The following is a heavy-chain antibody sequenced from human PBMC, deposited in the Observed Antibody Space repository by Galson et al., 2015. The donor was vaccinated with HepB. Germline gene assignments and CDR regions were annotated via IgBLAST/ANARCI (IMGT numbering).Heavy chain of an antibody. CDR1: RFTFKSYG. CDR2: IWYDGSNK. J-gene: IGHJ4*02. D-gene: IGHD6-19*01. CDR3: ARNVFSSRGWGPLDS. Sequence: SLRLSCAASRFTFKSYGMHWVRQAPGKGLEWVALIWYDGSNKYYADSVKGRFTISRDNSKNTLFLQMCSLTAEDTAVYYCARNVFSSRGWGPLDSWGQGTLVIVSS. V-gene: IGHV3-33*01.